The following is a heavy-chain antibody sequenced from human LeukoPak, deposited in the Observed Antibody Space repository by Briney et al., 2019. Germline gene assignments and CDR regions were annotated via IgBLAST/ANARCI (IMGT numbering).Heavy chain of an antibody. D-gene: IGHD5-24*01. J-gene: IGHJ4*02. CDR2: ISAYNGNT. V-gene: IGHV1-18*01. Sequence: ASVKVSCKASGYTFTSYGISWVRQAPGQGLEWMGWISAYNGNTNYVQKLQGRVTMTTDTSTSTAYMELRSLRSDDTAVYYCARSRDGYNWDPYYFDYWGQGTLVTVSS. CDR1: GYTFTSYG. CDR3: ARSRDGYNWDPYYFDY.